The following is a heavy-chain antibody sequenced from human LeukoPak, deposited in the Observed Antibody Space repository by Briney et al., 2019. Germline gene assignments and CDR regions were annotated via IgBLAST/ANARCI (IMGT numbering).Heavy chain of an antibody. J-gene: IGHJ4*02. V-gene: IGHV3-23*01. CDR2: LSGSGGRT. D-gene: IGHD6-19*01. Sequence: PGGSLRLSCTASGFPFSSYAMSWVRQAPGKGLEWVSGLSGSGGRTFYADSVKGRFTISRANSKNTLYLQMNSLRAEDTAVYYCPKAASSGWYYFDYWGQGTLVTVSS. CDR3: PKAASSGWYYFDY. CDR1: GFPFSSYA.